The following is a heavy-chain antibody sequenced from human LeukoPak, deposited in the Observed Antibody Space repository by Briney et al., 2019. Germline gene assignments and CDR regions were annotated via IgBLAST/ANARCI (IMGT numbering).Heavy chain of an antibody. CDR2: ISWNSGNI. CDR1: GFTFDDYA. V-gene: IGHV3-9*01. CDR3: VKDRARVIPGDAFDI. D-gene: IGHD2-2*01. Sequence: PGGSLRLSCAASGFTFDDYAMHWVRQVPGKGLEWVSGISWNSGNIGYADSIKGRIAIFRDNAKNSLYLQMNSLRAEDTALYYCVKDRARVIPGDAFDIWGQGTMVTVSS. J-gene: IGHJ3*02.